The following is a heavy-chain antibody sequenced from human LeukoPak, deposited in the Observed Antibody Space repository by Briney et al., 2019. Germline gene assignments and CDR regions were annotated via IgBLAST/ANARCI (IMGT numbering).Heavy chain of an antibody. CDR3: ASAKYYDILTGPLDY. D-gene: IGHD3-9*01. V-gene: IGHV4-30-4*01. CDR2: IYYSGST. Sequence: SETLSLTCTVSGGSISSGDYYWSWIRQPPGKGLEWIGYIYYSGSTYYNPSLKSRVTISVDTSKNQFSLKLSSVTAADTAVYYYASAKYYDILTGPLDYWGQGTLVTVSS. J-gene: IGHJ4*02. CDR1: GGSISSGDYY.